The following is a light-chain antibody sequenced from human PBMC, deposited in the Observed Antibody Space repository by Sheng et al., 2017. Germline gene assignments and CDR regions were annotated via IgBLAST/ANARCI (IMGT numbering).Light chain of an antibody. CDR1: SSDVGGYPY. CDR3: SSYTSSHTLV. J-gene: IGLJ3*02. Sequence: LTQAPSVSVAPGQTITISCTGTSSDVGGYPYVSWYQQHPGKVPKLLIYEVRNRSSGVSNRFSGSTSGNTASLTISGLQTEDEADYYCSSYTSSHTLVFGGGTRLTVL. V-gene: IGLV2-14*01. CDR2: EVR.